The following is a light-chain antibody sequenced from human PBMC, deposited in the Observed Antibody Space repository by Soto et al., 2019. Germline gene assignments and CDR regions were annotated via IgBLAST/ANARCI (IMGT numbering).Light chain of an antibody. CDR1: HIVTSNY. V-gene: IGKV3-20*01. CDR3: QQYGSSPQT. J-gene: IGKJ1*01. CDR2: AAS. Sequence: EMVWSQSPATRPLPPGKRATLSCRASHIVTSNYLAWYQQKPGQAPRLLIYAASGRASGIPARFSGSGSGTAFILTISRLEPEDFAVYYCQQYGSSPQTFGQGTRVDIK.